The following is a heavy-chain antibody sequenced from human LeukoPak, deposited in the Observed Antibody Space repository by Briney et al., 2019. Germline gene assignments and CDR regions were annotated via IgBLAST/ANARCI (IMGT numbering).Heavy chain of an antibody. CDR3: ARELTWSDYQGWFDP. CDR1: GGSISSNSYY. D-gene: IGHD3-3*01. CDR2: IYPSGST. J-gene: IGHJ5*02. V-gene: IGHV4-61*02. Sequence: SETLSLTCTVSGGSISSNSYYWSRIRQPAGKGVEWIGRIYPSGSTNYNPSLKSRVTISIDTSKNQFSLNLSSVTAADTAVYYCARELTWSDYQGWFDPWGQGTLVTVSS.